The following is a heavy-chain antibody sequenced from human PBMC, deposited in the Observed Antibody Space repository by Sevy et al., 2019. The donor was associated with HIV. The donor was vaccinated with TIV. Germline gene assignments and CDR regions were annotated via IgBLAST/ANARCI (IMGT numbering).Heavy chain of an antibody. V-gene: IGHV3-33*01. J-gene: IGHJ4*02. CDR1: GFTFSSYG. Sequence: GGSLRLSCAASGFTFSSYGMHWVRQGPGKGLEWVAVIWFDGGNTYYADSVMGRFTISRDIAKNTLHLQMNSLRAEDTAVNYCTRDLEFYDSGDYGPVFMLDDWGQGALVTVSS. D-gene: IGHD4-17*01. CDR2: IWFDGGNT. CDR3: TRDLEFYDSGDYGPVFMLDD.